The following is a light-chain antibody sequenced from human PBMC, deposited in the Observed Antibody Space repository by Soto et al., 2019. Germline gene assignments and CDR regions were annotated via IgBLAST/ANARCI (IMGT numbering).Light chain of an antibody. V-gene: IGKV1-27*01. Sequence: DVQMTQSPSSLCXXXGXXXTXXXRAXQGISNYLAWYQQKPGKVPKLLIYAASTLQSGVPSRFSGSGSGTDFTLTISSLEPEDFAVYYCQLSQQRSSWPPIAFGQGTRLEIK. J-gene: IGKJ5*01. CDR3: QLSQQRSSWPPIA. CDR2: AAS. CDR1: QGISNY.